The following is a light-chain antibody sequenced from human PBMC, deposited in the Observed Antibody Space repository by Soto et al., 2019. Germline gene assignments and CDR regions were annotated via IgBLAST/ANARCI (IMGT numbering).Light chain of an antibody. CDR2: KAS. CDR3: QQYNSHSSYT. J-gene: IGKJ2*01. Sequence: DIQMTQSPSTLSASVGDRVTITCRASQSINTWLAWYQQKPGKAPKLLIYKASSLGNGVPSRFSGSGSGTEFTLTSSSLQPDDFAIYYCQQYNSHSSYTFGQGTKLEIK. V-gene: IGKV1-5*03. CDR1: QSINTW.